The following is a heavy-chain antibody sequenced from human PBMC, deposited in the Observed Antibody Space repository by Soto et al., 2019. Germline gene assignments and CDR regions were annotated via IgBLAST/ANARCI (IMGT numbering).Heavy chain of an antibody. CDR3: AHSEIAAAGPFMYYGMDV. J-gene: IGHJ6*02. V-gene: IGHV2-5*02. CDR1: GFSLSTSGVG. Sequence: QITLKESGPTLVKPTQTLTLTCTFSGFSLSTSGVGVGWIRQPPGKALEWLALIYWDDDKRYSPSLKSRLTITKDACKKQVVLTMTNMEPVDTATYYCAHSEIAAAGPFMYYGMDVWGQGTTVTVSS. CDR2: IYWDDDK. D-gene: IGHD6-13*01.